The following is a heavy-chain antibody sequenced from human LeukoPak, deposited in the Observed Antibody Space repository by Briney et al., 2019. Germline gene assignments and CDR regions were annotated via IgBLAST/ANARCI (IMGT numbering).Heavy chain of an antibody. CDR2: IYTSGST. D-gene: IGHD3-10*01. V-gene: IGHV4-4*07. J-gene: IGHJ6*02. CDR3: ARRRYYGGFYGMDV. CDR1: GGSISSYY. Sequence: PSETLPLTCTVSGGSISSYYWSWIRQPAGKGLEWIGRIYTSGSTNYNPSLKSRVTMSVDTSKNQFSLKLSSVTAADTAVYYCARRRYYGGFYGMDVWGQGTTVTVSS.